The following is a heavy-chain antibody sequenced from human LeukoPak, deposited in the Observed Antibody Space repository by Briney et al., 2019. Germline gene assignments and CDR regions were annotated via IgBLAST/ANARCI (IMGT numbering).Heavy chain of an antibody. J-gene: IGHJ4*02. V-gene: IGHV3-15*01. CDR3: TTTPDGFPLGLIDY. Sequence: GGSLRLSCAASGFTISNAWMSWVRQAPGKGLEWVGRIKSKTDGGRTDYAAPVKGRFIISRDDSKNMVYLQMKSLKTEDTAVYYCTTTPDGFPLGLIDYWGQGTLVTVSS. CDR1: GFTISNAW. CDR2: IKSKTDGGRT. D-gene: IGHD3/OR15-3a*01.